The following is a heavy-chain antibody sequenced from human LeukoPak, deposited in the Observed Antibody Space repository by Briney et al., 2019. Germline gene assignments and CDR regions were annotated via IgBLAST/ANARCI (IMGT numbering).Heavy chain of an antibody. J-gene: IGHJ4*02. CDR1: GFTFSSYW. CDR2: IKQDGSEK. Sequence: GGSLRLSCAASGFTFSSYWMSWVRQAPGKGLEWVANIKQDGSEKYYVDSVKGRFTISRDNAKNSLYLQMNSLRAEDTAVYYCARRRYSSGWYDMYYFDYWGQGTLVTVSS. D-gene: IGHD6-19*01. V-gene: IGHV3-7*03. CDR3: ARRRYSSGWYDMYYFDY.